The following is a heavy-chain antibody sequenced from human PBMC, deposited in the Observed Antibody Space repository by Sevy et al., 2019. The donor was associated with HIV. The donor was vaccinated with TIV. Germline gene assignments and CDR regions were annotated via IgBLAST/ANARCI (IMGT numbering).Heavy chain of an antibody. J-gene: IGHJ4*02. V-gene: IGHV3-23*01. D-gene: IGHD2-15*01. CDR1: GFTFSSYA. Sequence: GGSLRLSCAASGFTFSSYAMSWVRQAPGKGLEWVSAISGSGGSTYYADSVKGRFTISRDNSKNTLYLQMNSLRAEDTAVYYCAKVLPRLKYCSGGSCYPNFDYWAREPWSPSPQ. CDR3: AKVLPRLKYCSGGSCYPNFDY. CDR2: ISGSGGST.